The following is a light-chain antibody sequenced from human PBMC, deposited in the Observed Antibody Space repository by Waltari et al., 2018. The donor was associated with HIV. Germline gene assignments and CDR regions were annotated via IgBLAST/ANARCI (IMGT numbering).Light chain of an antibody. V-gene: IGKV3-11*01. CDR1: PNIGSH. CDR3: QQRSNWPPSLT. Sequence: EIVLTQSPVTLSLSPGERATLPCRASPNIGSHLAWYQQKPGLAPRLLIFDASSRATGIPARFSGGGSGTDFTLTISSLEPEDFAVYFCQQRSNWPPSLTFGGGTKVEIK. CDR2: DAS. J-gene: IGKJ4*01.